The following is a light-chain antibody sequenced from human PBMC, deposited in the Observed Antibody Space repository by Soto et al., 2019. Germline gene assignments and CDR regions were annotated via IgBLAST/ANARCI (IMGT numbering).Light chain of an antibody. CDR2: LNT. J-gene: IGLJ2*01. CDR1: DLRNKY. V-gene: IGLV3-1*01. Sequence: SYELTQPPSVSVSPGQTATISCSGDDLRNKYACWYQQKPGQSPVLVIFLNTKRPSGIPERFSGPSSGNTATLTIIGTQPMDAADYYCQAWDSNIVVCGGGTKLPVL. CDR3: QAWDSNIVV.